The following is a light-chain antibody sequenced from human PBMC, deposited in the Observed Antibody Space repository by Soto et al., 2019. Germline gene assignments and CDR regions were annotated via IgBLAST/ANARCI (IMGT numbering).Light chain of an antibody. CDR3: QHLNNWPSYT. CDR2: GAS. Sequence: EIVMTQSPATLSVSPGERATLSCRASQNVNSNLAWYQQKPGQAPRLLIYGASTRDTGVTARFSGSGSGTEFTLTISSLQPEDFAIYYCQHLNNWPSYTFGQGTKVDIK. V-gene: IGKV3-15*01. CDR1: QNVNSN. J-gene: IGKJ2*01.